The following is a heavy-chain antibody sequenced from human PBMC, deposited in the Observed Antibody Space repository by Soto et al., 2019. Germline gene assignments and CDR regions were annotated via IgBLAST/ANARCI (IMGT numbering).Heavy chain of an antibody. V-gene: IGHV1-69*13. CDR2: IIPIFGTA. CDR3: ARDDVVVVADGGLYYYYYGMYG. CDR1: GGTFSSYA. Sequence: SVKVSCKASGGTFSSYAISWVRQAPGQGLEWMGGIIPIFGTANYAQKFQGRVTITADESTSTAYMELSSLRSEDTAVYYCARDDVVVVADGGLYYYYYGMYGWGQGTTVTVSS. D-gene: IGHD2-15*01. J-gene: IGHJ6*02.